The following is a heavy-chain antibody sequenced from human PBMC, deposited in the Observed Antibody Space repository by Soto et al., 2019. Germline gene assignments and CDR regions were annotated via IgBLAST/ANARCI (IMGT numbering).Heavy chain of an antibody. CDR2: IYYSGST. CDR1: GGSISSYY. Sequence: PSETLSLTCTVSGGSISSYYWSWIRQPPGKGLEWIGYIYYSGSTNYNPSLKSRVTIAVDTSKNQFSLKLSSVTAADTAVYYCAREGFSHHYYYDSSGYNGVFDYWGQGTLVTVSS. J-gene: IGHJ4*02. D-gene: IGHD3-22*01. V-gene: IGHV4-59*01. CDR3: AREGFSHHYYYDSSGYNGVFDY.